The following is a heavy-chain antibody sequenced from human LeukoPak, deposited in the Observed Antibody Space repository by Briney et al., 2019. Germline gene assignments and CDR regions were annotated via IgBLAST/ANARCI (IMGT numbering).Heavy chain of an antibody. Sequence: GGSLTLSCPASGFSFSRYGMHWQRQAPGKGLEWVALICYDESNKYYAEFVKARFTISRDNSKNTLYLQMNSLRVEDTAVYYCARRQSDGFDIWGQGTMVTVSS. D-gene: IGHD4-11*01. J-gene: IGHJ3*02. V-gene: IGHV3-33*01. CDR2: ICYDESNK. CDR3: ARRQSDGFDI. CDR1: GFSFSRYG.